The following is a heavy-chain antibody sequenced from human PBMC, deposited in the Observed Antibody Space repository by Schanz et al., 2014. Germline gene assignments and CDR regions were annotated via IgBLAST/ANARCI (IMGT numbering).Heavy chain of an antibody. Sequence: QVQLVESGGGLVQPGGSLRLSCAASGFTFSSYSMHWVRQAPGKGLEWVAFIRYDGSSKYYADSVRGRFTISRDDSKNTMYLQMNSLRAEDTAVYYCVKDLQRELLRDDHYYGMDVWGQGTTVTVSS. CDR3: VKDLQRELLRDDHYYGMDV. V-gene: IGHV3-30*02. CDR2: IRYDGSSK. CDR1: GFTFSSYS. D-gene: IGHD1-26*01. J-gene: IGHJ6*02.